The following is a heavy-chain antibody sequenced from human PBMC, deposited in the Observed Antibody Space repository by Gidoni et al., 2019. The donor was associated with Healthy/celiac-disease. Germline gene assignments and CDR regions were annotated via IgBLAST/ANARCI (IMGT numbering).Heavy chain of an antibody. CDR3: ASLQWLRLMEGYFDY. CDR2: INPNSGGT. V-gene: IGHV1-2*02. Sequence: QVQLVQSGAEGKKPGASVKVSCKASGYPVPGYYMPLVRQAPGQGLEWKGWINPNSGGTNYAQKFQVRVTMTRDTSISTAYMELSRLRSDDTAVYYCASLQWLRLMEGYFDYWGQGTLVTVSS. D-gene: IGHD5-12*01. J-gene: IGHJ4*02. CDR1: GYPVPGYY.